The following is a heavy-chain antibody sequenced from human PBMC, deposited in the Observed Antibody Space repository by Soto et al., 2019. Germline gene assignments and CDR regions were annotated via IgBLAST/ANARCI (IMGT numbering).Heavy chain of an antibody. Sequence: QVQLVESGGGVVQPGRSLRLSCAASGFTFSSYGMHWVRQAPGKGLEWVAAIWYDGSNKYYADSVKGRFTISRDNSKNTLYLQMNSLRAEDTAVYYCARAKALDYWGQGTLVTVSS. J-gene: IGHJ4*02. CDR1: GFTFSSYG. CDR2: IWYDGSNK. V-gene: IGHV3-33*01. CDR3: ARAKALDY.